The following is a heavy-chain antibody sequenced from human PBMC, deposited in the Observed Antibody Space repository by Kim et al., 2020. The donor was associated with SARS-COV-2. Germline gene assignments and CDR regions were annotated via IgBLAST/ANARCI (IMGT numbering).Heavy chain of an antibody. CDR2: INHSGST. CDR3: ARLYSSSWSGWFDP. D-gene: IGHD6-13*01. CDR1: GGSFSGYY. Sequence: SETLSLTCAVYGGSFSGYYWSWIRQPPGKGLEWIGEINHSGSTNYNPSLKSRVTISVDTSKNQFSLKLSSVTAADTAVYYCARLYSSSWSGWFDPWGQGT. J-gene: IGHJ5*02. V-gene: IGHV4-34*01.